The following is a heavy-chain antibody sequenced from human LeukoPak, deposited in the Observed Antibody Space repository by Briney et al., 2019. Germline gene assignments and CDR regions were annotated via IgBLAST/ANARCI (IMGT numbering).Heavy chain of an antibody. D-gene: IGHD3-22*01. CDR3: ARAGLSYYYDSSGYSDDY. V-gene: IGHV1-8*01. J-gene: IGHJ4*02. CDR2: MNPNSGNT. Sequence: GASVKVSCKASGYTFTSYDINWVRQATGQGLERIGWMNPNSGNTGYAQKFQGRVTMTRNTSISTAYMELSSLRSEDTAVYYCARAGLSYYYDSSGYSDDYWGQGTLVTVSS. CDR1: GYTFTSYD.